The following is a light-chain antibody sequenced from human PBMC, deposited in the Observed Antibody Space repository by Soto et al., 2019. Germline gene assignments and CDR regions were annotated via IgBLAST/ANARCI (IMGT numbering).Light chain of an antibody. V-gene: IGKV3-15*01. Sequence: EIVMTQSPATLSVSPGERVTVSCRASQSVGSNLAWYQQRLGQAPRLLMYDASVRATGIPARFSGSGSGTEFTLSSLSLQSEDFSVYSCHQYKNWPPKTWTFGQGTKVDIK. J-gene: IGKJ1*01. CDR3: HQYKNWPPKTWT. CDR2: DAS. CDR1: QSVGSN.